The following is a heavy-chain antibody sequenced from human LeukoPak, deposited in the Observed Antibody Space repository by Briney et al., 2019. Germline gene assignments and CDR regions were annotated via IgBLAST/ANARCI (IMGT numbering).Heavy chain of an antibody. CDR2: ISSSSSYI. V-gene: IGHV3-21*01. D-gene: IGHD6-19*01. J-gene: IGHJ4*02. CDR3: ASPSIRYSSGWWAY. Sequence: PGGSLRLSCAASGFTFSSYSMNWVRQAPGKGLEWVSSISSSSSYIYYADSVKDRFTISRDNAKNSLYLQMNSLRAENTAVYYCASPSIRYSSGWWAYWGQGTLVTVSS. CDR1: GFTFSSYS.